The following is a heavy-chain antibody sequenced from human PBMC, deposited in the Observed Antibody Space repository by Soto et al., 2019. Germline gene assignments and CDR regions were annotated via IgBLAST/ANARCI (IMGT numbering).Heavy chain of an antibody. J-gene: IGHJ5*02. D-gene: IGHD6-19*01. CDR3: ASGASNSTGWYIWFDP. Sequence: QVQLVQSVAEVKKPGSSVKVSCKASGGTFSTYPINWVRQAPGQGLEYMGGIIPKFGTTNYAQKFRGTVTITADDSTSTAYMELNNLRSEDTAVYYCASGASNSTGWYIWFDPWGQGTLVTVSS. CDR1: GGTFSTYP. V-gene: IGHV1-69*01. CDR2: IIPKFGTT.